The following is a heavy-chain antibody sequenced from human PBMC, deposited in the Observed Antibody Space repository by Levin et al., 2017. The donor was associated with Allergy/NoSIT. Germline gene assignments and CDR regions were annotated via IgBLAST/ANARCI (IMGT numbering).Heavy chain of an antibody. J-gene: IGHJ4*02. CDR1: GFTFDDYA. V-gene: IGHV3-9*01. CDR3: AKDFGYCSSTSCYFSAIDY. CDR2: ISWNSGSI. D-gene: IGHD2-2*03. Sequence: GGSLRLSCAASGFTFDDYAMHWVRQAPGKGLEWVSGISWNSGSIGYADSVKGRFTISRDNAKNSLYLQMNSLRAEDTALYYCAKDFGYCSSTSCYFSAIDYWGQGTLVTVSS.